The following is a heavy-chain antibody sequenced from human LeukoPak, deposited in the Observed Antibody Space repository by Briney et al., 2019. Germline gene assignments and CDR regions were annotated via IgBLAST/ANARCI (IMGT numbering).Heavy chain of an antibody. J-gene: IGHJ6*04. CDR3: AELGITMIGGV. V-gene: IGHV3-7*01. CDR1: GFTFSSYW. CDR2: IRQDGSQK. D-gene: IGHD3-10*02. Sequence: GGSLRLSCAASGFTFSSYWMSWVRQAPGKGLEWVATIRQDGSQKYYVDSVKGRFTISRDNAKNSLYLQMNSLRAEDTAVYYCAELGITMIGGVWGKGTTVTISS.